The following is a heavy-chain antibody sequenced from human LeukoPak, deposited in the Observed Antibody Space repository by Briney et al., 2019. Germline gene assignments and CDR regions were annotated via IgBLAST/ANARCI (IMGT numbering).Heavy chain of an antibody. CDR1: GGSISSYY. CDR3: ARGVYLAAAPYGS. D-gene: IGHD6-13*01. V-gene: IGHV4-59*01. Sequence: SETLSLTCTVSGGSISSYYWSWIRQPPGKGLEWIGYIYYSGTTNYNPSLKSRVTISVDTSKNQFSLKLSSVTAADTAVYYCARGVYLAAAPYGSWGPGTLVTVCS. J-gene: IGHJ5*02. CDR2: IYYSGTT.